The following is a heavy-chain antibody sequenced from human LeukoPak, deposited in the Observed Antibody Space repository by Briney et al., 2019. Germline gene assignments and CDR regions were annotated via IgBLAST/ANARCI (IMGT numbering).Heavy chain of an antibody. J-gene: IGHJ5*02. V-gene: IGHV1-69*05. CDR2: IIPIFGTA. D-gene: IGHD2-2*02. CDR1: GGTFSSYA. CDR3: AVRFYQLLYREFDP. Sequence: ASVKVSCKASGGTFSSYAISWVRQAPEQGLEWMGGIIPIFGTANYAQKFQGRVTITTDESTSTAYMELSSLRSEDTAVYYCAVRFYQLLYREFDPWGQGTLVTVSS.